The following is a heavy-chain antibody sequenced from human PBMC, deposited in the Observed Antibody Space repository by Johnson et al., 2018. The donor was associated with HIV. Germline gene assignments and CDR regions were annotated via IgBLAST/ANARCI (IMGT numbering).Heavy chain of an antibody. V-gene: IGHV3-15*01. CDR2: IKSKTDGGTT. CDR1: GFTFSNAW. Sequence: VQLVESGGGLVQPRGSLRLSCAASGFTFSNAWMSWVRQAPGKGLEWVGRIKSKTDGGTTDYAAPVKGRFTISRDDSKNTLYLQMNSLKTEDTAVYYCTTGSSGSNAFDIWGQGTMVTVSS. J-gene: IGHJ3*02. D-gene: IGHD3-22*01. CDR3: TTGSSGSNAFDI.